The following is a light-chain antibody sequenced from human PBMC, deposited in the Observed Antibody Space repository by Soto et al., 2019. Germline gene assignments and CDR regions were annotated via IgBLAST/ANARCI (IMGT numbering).Light chain of an antibody. CDR2: GAS. Sequence: EIVLTQSPGTLSLSPGKRATLSCRASQSISSSYLAWYQQRPGQAPRLLIYGASSRATGIPDRFSGSGSGTDFTLTISRLEPEDFAVYYGQQFGSSPPRITFGQGTRLEIK. V-gene: IGKV3-20*01. CDR3: QQFGSSPPRIT. CDR1: QSISSSY. J-gene: IGKJ5*01.